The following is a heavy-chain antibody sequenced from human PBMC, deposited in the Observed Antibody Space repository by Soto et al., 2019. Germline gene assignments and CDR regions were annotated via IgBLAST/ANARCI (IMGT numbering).Heavy chain of an antibody. Sequence: ASVKVSCKASGYTFTSYGISWVRQAPGQGLEWMGWISAYNGNTNYAQKLQGRVTMTTDTSTSTAYMELRSLRSDDTAVYYCARVPHYNRYSQSTPAPSLGAVGSSPSSNYY. D-gene: IGHD3-22*01. J-gene: IGHJ6*01. CDR2: ISAYNGNT. CDR1: GYTFTSYG. CDR3: ARVPHYNRYSQSTPAPSLGAVGSSPSSNYY. V-gene: IGHV1-18*04.